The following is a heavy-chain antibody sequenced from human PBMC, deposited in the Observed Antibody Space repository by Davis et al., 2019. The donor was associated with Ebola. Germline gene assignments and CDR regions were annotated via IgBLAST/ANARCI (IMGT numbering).Heavy chain of an antibody. CDR2: ISYDGSNK. CDR1: GFTFSSYA. Sequence: GESLKISCAASGFTFSSYAMHWVRQAPGKGLEWVAVISYDGSNKYYADSVKGRFTISRDNSKNTLYLQMNSLRAEDTAVYYCTTHTAMVRYYYYGMDVWGQGTTVTVAS. J-gene: IGHJ6*02. D-gene: IGHD5-18*01. CDR3: TTHTAMVRYYYYGMDV. V-gene: IGHV3-30-3*01.